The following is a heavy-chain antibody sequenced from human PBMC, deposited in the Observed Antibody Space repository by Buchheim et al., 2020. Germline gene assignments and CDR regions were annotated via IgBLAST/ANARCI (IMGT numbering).Heavy chain of an antibody. V-gene: IGHV3-30*18. Sequence: QVQLVESGGGVVQPGRSLRLSCAASGFTFSSYGMHWARQAPGKGLEWVAGISYDGSNKYYADSVKGRFTISSDNSKNTLYLQMNSLRAEDTAVYYCAKEIREYPYYYGMDVWGQGTT. CDR3: AKEIREYPYYYGMDV. J-gene: IGHJ6*02. CDR1: GFTFSSYG. CDR2: ISYDGSNK. D-gene: IGHD2/OR15-2a*01.